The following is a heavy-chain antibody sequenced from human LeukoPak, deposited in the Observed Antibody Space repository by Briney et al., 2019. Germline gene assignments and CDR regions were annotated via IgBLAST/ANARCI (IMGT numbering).Heavy chain of an antibody. CDR2: IKQDGSEK. V-gene: IGHV3-7*01. CDR3: ARGLTALRFLEWPSRANYYYFDY. D-gene: IGHD3-3*01. CDR1: GFTFSSYW. Sequence: GGSLRLSCAASGFTFSSYWMSWVRQAPGKGLEWVANIKQDGSEKYYVDSVKGRFTISRDNAKNSLYLQMNSLRAEDTAVYYCARGLTALRFLEWPSRANYYYFDYWGQGTLVTVSP. J-gene: IGHJ4*02.